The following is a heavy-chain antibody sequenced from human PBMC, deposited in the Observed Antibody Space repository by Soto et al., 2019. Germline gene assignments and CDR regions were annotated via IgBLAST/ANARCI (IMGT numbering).Heavy chain of an antibody. J-gene: IGHJ4*02. D-gene: IGHD5-12*01. CDR3: ARMAWDDGYKLFDS. V-gene: IGHV4-59*01. CDR1: GFAISTYD. CDR2: IYYSGST. Sequence: PXETLSLTCHVAGFAISTYDWSWIRQPPGKGLEWIGDIYYSGSTNYNPSLKSRVTISVDTSKNQFSLKLSSVTAADTAVYYCARMAWDDGYKLFDSWGQGSLVTVSS.